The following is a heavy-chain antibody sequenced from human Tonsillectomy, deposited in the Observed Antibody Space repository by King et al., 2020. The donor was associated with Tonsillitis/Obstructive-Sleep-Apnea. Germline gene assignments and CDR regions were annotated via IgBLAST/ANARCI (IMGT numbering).Heavy chain of an antibody. CDR2: INHSGST. D-gene: IGHD4-17*01. V-gene: IGHV4-34*01. CDR3: ARGPTTVTLRGYYFDS. Sequence: VQLQQWGAGLLKPSETLSLTCAVYGGSFSGYYWSWIRQPPGQGLEWIGEINHSGSTNYNPSLMSRVTISVDTSNNQFSLKLSSVTAADTAVYYCARGPTTVTLRGYYFDSWGQGTLVTVSS. J-gene: IGHJ4*02. CDR1: GGSFSGYY.